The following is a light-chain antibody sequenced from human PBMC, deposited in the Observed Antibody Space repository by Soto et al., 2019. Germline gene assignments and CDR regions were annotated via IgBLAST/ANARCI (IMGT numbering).Light chain of an antibody. Sequence: QSALTQPASVSGSPGQSITISCTGTSSDIGASNYVSWYQQHPGQAPKLMISDVNNRPPWISDRFAGSKSGNTASLTISGLQAEDEADYYCYSWNSNSDTHYVFGTGTKLTVL. CDR3: YSWNSNSDTHYV. CDR1: SSDIGASNY. CDR2: DVN. J-gene: IGLJ1*01. V-gene: IGLV2-14*03.